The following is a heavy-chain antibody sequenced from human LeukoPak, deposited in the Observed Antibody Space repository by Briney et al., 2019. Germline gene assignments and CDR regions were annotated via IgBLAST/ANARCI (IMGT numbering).Heavy chain of an antibody. CDR1: GGSFSGYY. Sequence: PSETLSLTCAVYGGSFSGYYWSWIRQPPGKGLEWIGSIYYSGSTYYNPSLKSRVTISVDTSKNQFSLKLSSVTAADTAVYYCVGMVTTVVTFDYWGQGTLVTVSS. D-gene: IGHD4-23*01. J-gene: IGHJ4*02. V-gene: IGHV4-34*01. CDR3: VGMVTTVVTFDY. CDR2: IYYSGST.